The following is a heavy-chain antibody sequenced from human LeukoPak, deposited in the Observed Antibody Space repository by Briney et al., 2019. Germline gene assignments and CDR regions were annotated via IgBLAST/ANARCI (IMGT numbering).Heavy chain of an antibody. V-gene: IGHV3-30-3*01. D-gene: IGHD2-15*01. CDR3: ARAPGRYCSGGSCYSDG. CDR1: GFTFSSYA. Sequence: GGSLRLSCAASGFTFSSYAMHWVRQAPGKGLEWVAVISYDGSNKYYADSVKGRFTISRDNSKNTLYLQMNSLRAEDTAVYYCARAPGRYCSGGSCYSDGWGQGTLVTVSS. J-gene: IGHJ4*02. CDR2: ISYDGSNK.